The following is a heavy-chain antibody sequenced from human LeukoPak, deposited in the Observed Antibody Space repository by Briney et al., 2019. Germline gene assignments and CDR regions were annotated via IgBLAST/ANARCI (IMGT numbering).Heavy chain of an antibody. D-gene: IGHD1-26*01. CDR1: GYTFTGYY. V-gene: IGHV1-2*02. CDR3: AREVGATTWGAFDI. J-gene: IGHJ3*02. CDR2: INPNSGGT. Sequence: ASVKVSCKASGYTFTGYYMHWVRQAPGQGLEWKGWINPNSGGTNYAQKFQGRVTMTRDTSISTAYMELSRLRSDDTAVYYCAREVGATTWGAFDIWGQGTMVTVSS.